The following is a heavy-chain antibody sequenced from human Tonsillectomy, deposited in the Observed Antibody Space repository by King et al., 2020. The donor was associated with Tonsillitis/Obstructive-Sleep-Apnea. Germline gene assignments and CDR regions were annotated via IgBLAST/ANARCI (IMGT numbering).Heavy chain of an antibody. CDR1: GGYISSSSYY. J-gene: IGHJ3*02. V-gene: IGHV4-39*01. Sequence: VQLQESGPGLVKPSETLSLTCTVSGGYISSSSYYWGWIRPPPGKGLEWIGCIYYSGSTYYNPSLKSRVTISVDTSKNQFSLTLSSVTDADTAVYYCARQGPIVVVPAASLDIWGQGTMVTVSS. CDR3: ARQGPIVVVPAASLDI. D-gene: IGHD2-2*01. CDR2: IYYSGST.